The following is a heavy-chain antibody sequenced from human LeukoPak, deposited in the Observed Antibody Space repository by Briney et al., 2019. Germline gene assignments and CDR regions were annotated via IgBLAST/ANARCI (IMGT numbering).Heavy chain of an antibody. CDR1: GGTFSSYA. V-gene: IGHV1-69*04. D-gene: IGHD3-22*01. J-gene: IGHJ4*02. CDR2: IIPIFGIA. Sequence: ASVKVSCKASGGTFSSYAISWVRQAPGQGLEWMGRIIPIFGIANYAQKFQGRVTITADKSTSTAYMELSSLRSEDTAVYYCARAPYDRSAPPRDYWGQGTLVTVSS. CDR3: ARAPYDRSAPPRDY.